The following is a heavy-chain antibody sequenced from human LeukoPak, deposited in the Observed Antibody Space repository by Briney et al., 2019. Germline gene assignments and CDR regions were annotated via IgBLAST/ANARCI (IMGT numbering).Heavy chain of an antibody. CDR1: GGFISSSSYY. D-gene: IGHD1-26*01. CDR2: IYHSGST. J-gene: IGHJ1*01. Sequence: SETLSLTCTVSGGFISSSSYYWGWIRQPPGKGLEWIGSIYHSGSTNYNPSLKSRVTISVDKSKNQFSLKLSSVTAADTAVYYCARVYSGSYFPHWGQGTLVTVSS. CDR3: ARVYSGSYFPH. V-gene: IGHV4-39*07.